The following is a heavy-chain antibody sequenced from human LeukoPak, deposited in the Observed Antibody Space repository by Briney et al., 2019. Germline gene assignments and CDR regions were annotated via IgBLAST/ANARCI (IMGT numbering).Heavy chain of an antibody. V-gene: IGHV3-30*03. J-gene: IGHJ5*02. CDR3: ASYDSRRFDP. D-gene: IGHD3-22*01. CDR1: RFTFSSYG. Sequence: PGGSLRLSCAASRFTFSSYGMHWVRQAPGKGLEWVAVISYDGSNKYYADSVKGRFTISRDNAKNSLYLQMNSLRAEDTAVYYCASYDSRRFDPWGQGTLVTVSS. CDR2: ISYDGSNK.